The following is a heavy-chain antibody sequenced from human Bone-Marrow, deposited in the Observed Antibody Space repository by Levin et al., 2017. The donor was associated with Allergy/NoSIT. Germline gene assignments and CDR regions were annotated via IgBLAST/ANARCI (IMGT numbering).Heavy chain of an antibody. J-gene: IGHJ6*03. CDR2: IYYSGST. D-gene: IGHD4-23*01. CDR3: ARAIPSGGNSYYYYYMDV. CDR1: GGSISSYY. V-gene: IGHV4-59*01. Sequence: ESLKISCTVSGGSISSYYWTWIRQPPEKRLEWIGYIYYSGSTNYNPSLKTRVTISVDTSKNLFSLNLSSVTAADSAVYYCARAIPSGGNSYYYYYMDVWGKGTTVTVSS.